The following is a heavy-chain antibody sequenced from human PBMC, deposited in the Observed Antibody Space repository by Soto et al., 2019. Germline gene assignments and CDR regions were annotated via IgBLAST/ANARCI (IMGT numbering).Heavy chain of an antibody. Sequence: QVQLVQSGAEVKKPRSSVKVSCKASGGTFSDYGMNWVRQAPGQGLEWMGGFIPIFGTANYAQKFQGRVTITADESTSTAYMELSSLRSEDTAVYYCARGWDHYDSSGLRTWFDPWGQGTLVTVSS. D-gene: IGHD3-22*01. CDR3: ARGWDHYDSSGLRTWFDP. CDR1: GGTFSDYG. CDR2: FIPIFGTA. V-gene: IGHV1-69*01. J-gene: IGHJ5*02.